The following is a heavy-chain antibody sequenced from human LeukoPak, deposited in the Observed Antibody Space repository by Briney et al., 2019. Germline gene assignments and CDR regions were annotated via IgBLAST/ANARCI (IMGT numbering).Heavy chain of an antibody. D-gene: IGHD4-23*01. Sequence: TGGSLRLSGAASGFTFDDYAMPWVRQAPGKGLEWVSGISWNSGSIGHADSVKGRFTISRDNAKNSLYLQMNSLRAEDTALYYCARRYGGNSGLDYWGQGTLVTVSS. V-gene: IGHV3-9*01. CDR2: ISWNSGSI. CDR1: GFTFDDYA. CDR3: ARRYGGNSGLDY. J-gene: IGHJ4*02.